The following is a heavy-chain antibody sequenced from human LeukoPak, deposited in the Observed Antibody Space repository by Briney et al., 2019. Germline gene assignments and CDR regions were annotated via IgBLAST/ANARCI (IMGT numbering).Heavy chain of an antibody. V-gene: IGHV3-11*01. CDR3: ARDQGIAAAGTLNWFDP. CDR1: GFTFSDYY. Sequence: GGSLRLSCAASGFTFSDYYMSWIRQAPGKGLEWASYISSSGSTIYYADSVKGRFTISRDNAKNSLYLQMNSLRAEDTAVYYCARDQGIAAAGTLNWFDPWGQGTLVTVSS. CDR2: ISSSGSTI. J-gene: IGHJ5*02. D-gene: IGHD6-13*01.